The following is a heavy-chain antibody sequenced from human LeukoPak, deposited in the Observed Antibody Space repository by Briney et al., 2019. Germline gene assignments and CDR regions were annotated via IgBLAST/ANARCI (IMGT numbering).Heavy chain of an antibody. Sequence: SETLSLTCTVSGGSISSYSWSWIRQPPGKGLEWIGYIYHSGSTYYNPSLKSRVTISVDRSKNQFSLKLSSVTAADTAVYYCARGPPSYDFWSGYSAAWDYWGQGTLVTVSS. D-gene: IGHD3-3*01. CDR3: ARGPPSYDFWSGYSAAWDY. J-gene: IGHJ4*02. CDR1: GGSISSYS. V-gene: IGHV4-30-2*01. CDR2: IYHSGST.